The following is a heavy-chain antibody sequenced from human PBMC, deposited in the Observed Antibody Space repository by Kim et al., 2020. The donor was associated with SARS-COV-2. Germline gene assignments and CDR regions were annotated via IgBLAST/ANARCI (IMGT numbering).Heavy chain of an antibody. J-gene: IGHJ6*02. Sequence: GGSLRLSCAASGFTFSSYGMHWVRQAPGKGLEWVAVIWYDGSNKYYADSVKGRFTISRDNSKNTLYLQMNSLRAEDTAVYYCARETLIAAAGTSSHYYYYGMDVWGQGTTVTVSS. CDR2: IWYDGSNK. D-gene: IGHD6-13*01. V-gene: IGHV3-33*01. CDR3: ARETLIAAAGTSSHYYYYGMDV. CDR1: GFTFSSYG.